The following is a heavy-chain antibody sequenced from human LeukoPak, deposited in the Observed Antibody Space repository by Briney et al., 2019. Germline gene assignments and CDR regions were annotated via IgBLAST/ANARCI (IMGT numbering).Heavy chain of an antibody. CDR3: AIPQYYYDSSGYLTIEYFQH. J-gene: IGHJ1*01. Sequence: GESLKISCKGSGYSFTSYWIGWVRQMPGKGLEWMGIIYPGDSDTRYSPSFQGQVTISADKSSSTAYLQWSSLKASDTAMYYCAIPQYYYDSSGYLTIEYFQHWGQGTLVTVSS. V-gene: IGHV5-51*01. CDR1: GYSFTSYW. D-gene: IGHD3-22*01. CDR2: IYPGDSDT.